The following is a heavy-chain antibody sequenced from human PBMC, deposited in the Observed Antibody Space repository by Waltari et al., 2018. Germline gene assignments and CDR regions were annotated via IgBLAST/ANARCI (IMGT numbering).Heavy chain of an antibody. D-gene: IGHD2-15*01. Sequence: EVQLVESGGGLVKPGGSLRLSCAASGFTFSSSSMNWVRQAPGKGLEWVSSISSSSSYIYYADSVKGRFTISRDNAKNSLYLQMNSLRAEDTAVYYCARESLLAFDYWGQGTLVTVSS. CDR1: GFTFSSSS. CDR2: ISSSSSYI. J-gene: IGHJ4*02. CDR3: ARESLLAFDY. V-gene: IGHV3-21*01.